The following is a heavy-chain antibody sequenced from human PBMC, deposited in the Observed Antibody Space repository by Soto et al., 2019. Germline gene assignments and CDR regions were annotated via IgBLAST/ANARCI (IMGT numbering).Heavy chain of an antibody. CDR3: ARDKAPSYDFWSGYYRPPGMDV. CDR2: ISSSSSTI. V-gene: IGHV3-48*02. Sequence: PGGSLRLSCAASGFTFSSYSMNWVRQAPGKGLEWVSYISSSSSTIYDADSVKGRFTISRDNAKNSLYLQMNSLRDEDTAVYYCARDKAPSYDFWSGYYRPPGMDVWGQGTKVTVSS. J-gene: IGHJ6*02. CDR1: GFTFSSYS. D-gene: IGHD3-3*01.